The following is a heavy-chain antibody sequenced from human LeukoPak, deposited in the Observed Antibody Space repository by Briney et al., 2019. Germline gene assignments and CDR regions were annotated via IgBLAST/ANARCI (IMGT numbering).Heavy chain of an antibody. V-gene: IGHV4-34*01. CDR1: GGSFSGYY. CDR3: ARGSFNYDILTGYYKVGYFDY. J-gene: IGHJ4*02. D-gene: IGHD3-9*01. Sequence: SETLSLTCAVYGGSFSGYYWSWIRQPPGKGLEWIGEINHSGSTNYNPSLKSRVTISVDTSKNQFSLKLSSVTAADTAVYYCARGSFNYDILTGYYKVGYFDYWGQGTLVTVSS. CDR2: INHSGST.